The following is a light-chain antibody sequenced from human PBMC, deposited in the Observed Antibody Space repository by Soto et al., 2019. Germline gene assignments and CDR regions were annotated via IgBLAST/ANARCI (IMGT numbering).Light chain of an antibody. CDR3: SSYASSTFYV. CDR1: SSDVGGYNY. J-gene: IGLJ1*01. CDR2: DVS. Sequence: LTQPASVSGSPGQSITISCTGTSSDVGGYNYVSWYQQHPGKAPKLMIYDVSNRPSGVPNRFSGSKSGNTASLTISGLQAEDEADYYCSSYASSTFYVFGTGTKVTVL. V-gene: IGLV2-14*01.